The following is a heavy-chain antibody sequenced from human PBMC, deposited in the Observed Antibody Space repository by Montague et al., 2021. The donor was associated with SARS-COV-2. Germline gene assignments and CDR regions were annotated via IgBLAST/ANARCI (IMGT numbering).Heavy chain of an antibody. CDR2: ISYSGNT. CDR1: GGSISTDSYY. D-gene: IGHD4-11*01. CDR3: VRGGHYSDYGRVDY. V-gene: IGHV4-39*01. Sequence: SETLSLTCTFSGGSISTDSYYWGWIRQPPRKGLEWIGSISYSGNTYYNPSLKSRVTISVDTSKNQFSLRLSSVTAADTAVYYCVRGGHYSDYGRVDYWGQGTLVIVSS. J-gene: IGHJ4*02.